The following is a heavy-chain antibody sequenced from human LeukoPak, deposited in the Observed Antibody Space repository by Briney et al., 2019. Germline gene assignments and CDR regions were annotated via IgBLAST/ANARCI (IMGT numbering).Heavy chain of an antibody. J-gene: IGHJ4*02. CDR1: GFTFSNAW. CDR3: TTDLLEMATRYFDY. V-gene: IGHV3-15*01. Sequence: GGSLRLSCAASGFTFSNAWMSRVRQAPGKGLEWVGRIKSKTDGGTTDHAAPVKGRFTISRDDSKNTLYLQMNSLKTEDTAVYYCTTDLLEMATRYFDYWGQGTLVTVSS. D-gene: IGHD5-24*01. CDR2: IKSKTDGGTT.